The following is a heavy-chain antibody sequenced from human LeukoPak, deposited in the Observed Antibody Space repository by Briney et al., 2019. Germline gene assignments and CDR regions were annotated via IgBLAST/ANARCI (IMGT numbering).Heavy chain of an antibody. V-gene: IGHV3-53*05. Sequence: GGSLRLSCAASGLTVISSYMSWVRQAPGKGLEWVSVIYSGGHKYYADSVKGRFTISRDDSKNTLYLEMNSLRAEDTAVYYCAKDDDSSSWYYFDYWGQGTLVTVSS. D-gene: IGHD6-13*01. CDR2: IYSGGHK. J-gene: IGHJ4*02. CDR3: AKDDDSSSWYYFDY. CDR1: GLTVISSY.